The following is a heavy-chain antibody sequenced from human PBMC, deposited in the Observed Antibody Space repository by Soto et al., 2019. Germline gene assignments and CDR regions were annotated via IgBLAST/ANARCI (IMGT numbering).Heavy chain of an antibody. Sequence: NPAETLSLTCTVSGGSVSSGSYYWSWIRQPPGKGLEWIGYIYYSGSTNYNPSLKSRVTISVDTSKNQFSLKLSSVTAADTAVYYCAIIPLYYYDSSGYFDYWGKGTLVTVSS. CDR1: GGSVSSGSYY. J-gene: IGHJ4*02. V-gene: IGHV4-61*01. CDR2: IYYSGST. D-gene: IGHD3-22*01. CDR3: AIIPLYYYDSSGYFDY.